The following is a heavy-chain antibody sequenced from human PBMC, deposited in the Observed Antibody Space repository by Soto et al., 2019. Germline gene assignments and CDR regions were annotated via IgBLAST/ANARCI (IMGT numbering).Heavy chain of an antibody. CDR3: ARGGGSIAALTWFDP. J-gene: IGHJ5*02. V-gene: IGHV4-30-4*01. Sequence: SGTLSLTCTVSGGSISSGDYYWSWIRQPPGKGLEWIGYIYYSGSTYYTPSLESRVTISVETSKTQFSLKLSAVTAADTAVYYCARGGGSIAALTWFDPSGQGTLVTVSS. CDR1: GGSISSGDYY. D-gene: IGHD6-6*01. CDR2: IYYSGST.